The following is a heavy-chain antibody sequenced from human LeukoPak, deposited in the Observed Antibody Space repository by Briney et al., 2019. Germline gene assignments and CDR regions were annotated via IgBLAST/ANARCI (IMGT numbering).Heavy chain of an antibody. CDR1: GGSISSYY. CDR2: IYYSGST. J-gene: IGHJ6*02. CDR3: ARGDTSGSYSYYYGMDV. D-gene: IGHD1-26*01. V-gene: IGHV4-59*01. Sequence: PSETLSLTCAVSGGSISSYYWSWIRQPPGKGLEWIGYIYYSGSTNYNPSLKSRVTISVDTSKNQFSLKLSSVTAADTAVYYCARGDTSGSYSYYYGMDVWGQGTTVTVSS.